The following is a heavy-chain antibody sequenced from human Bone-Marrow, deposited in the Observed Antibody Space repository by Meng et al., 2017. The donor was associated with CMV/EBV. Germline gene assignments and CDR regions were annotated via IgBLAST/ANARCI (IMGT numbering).Heavy chain of an antibody. D-gene: IGHD2/OR15-2a*01. V-gene: IGHV1-2*02. Sequence: ASVKVSCKASGYTFTGYYMHWVRQAPGQGLEWMGWINPNSGGTNYAQKFQGRVTMTRDTSISTAYMELSRLRSDDTAVYYCGGTPSRIRGDAFDIWGQGTMVTVSS. CDR3: GGTPSRIRGDAFDI. J-gene: IGHJ3*02. CDR1: GYTFTGYY. CDR2: INPNSGGT.